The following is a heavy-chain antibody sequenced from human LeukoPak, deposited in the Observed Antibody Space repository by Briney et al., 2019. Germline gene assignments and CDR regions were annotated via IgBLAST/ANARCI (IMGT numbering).Heavy chain of an antibody. D-gene: IGHD3-22*01. Sequence: GGSLTLSCAASGCTISSNYMSWSRQAPGKGLEWVSFIYGAGNTYYSDFVNGRFTISRHTSKNTLNLQMNSLRAEDTAVYYCARDRRDYYDSSCYYLAAFDIWGQGTMVTVSS. CDR3: ARDRRDYYDSSCYYLAAFDI. J-gene: IGHJ3*02. V-gene: IGHV3-53*04. CDR1: GCTISSNY. CDR2: IYGAGNT.